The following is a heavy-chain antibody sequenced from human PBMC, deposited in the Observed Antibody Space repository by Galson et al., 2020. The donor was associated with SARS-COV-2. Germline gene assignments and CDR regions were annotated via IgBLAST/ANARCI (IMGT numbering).Heavy chain of an antibody. CDR2: IYPGDSDT. V-gene: IGHV5-51*01. J-gene: IGHJ4*02. CDR1: YTFTNYW. D-gene: IGHD4-17*01. Sequence: HGESLKISCKYTFTNYWVAWVRQMPGKGLEWMGIIYPGDSDTAYSPSFQGHVTISVDKSISTAYLQWNSLKASDTAMYYCARQPHYGGIPDDYWGQGTVVTVAS. CDR3: ARQPHYGGIPDDY.